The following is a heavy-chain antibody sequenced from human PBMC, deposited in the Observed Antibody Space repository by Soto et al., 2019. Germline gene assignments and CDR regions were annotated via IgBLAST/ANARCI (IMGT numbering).Heavy chain of an antibody. D-gene: IGHD5-12*01. CDR1: GGTFSSYA. Sequence: SVKVSCKASGGTFSSYAISWVRQAPGQGLEWMGGIIPIFGTANYAQKFQGRVTITADESTRTAYMELSSLRSEEHAGYYCARAPYSGYDYEGYYYYYGMDVWGQGTTVTVSS. CDR3: ARAPYSGYDYEGYYYYYGMDV. CDR2: IIPIFGTA. V-gene: IGHV1-69*13. J-gene: IGHJ6*02.